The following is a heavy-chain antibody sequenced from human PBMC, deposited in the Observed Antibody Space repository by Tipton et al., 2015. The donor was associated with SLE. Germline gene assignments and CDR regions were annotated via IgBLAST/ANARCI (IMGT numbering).Heavy chain of an antibody. V-gene: IGHV1-2*06. CDR2: IDPNNGVT. CDR1: GYTFTGYY. CDR3: ARDFNIWSVFSVDS. D-gene: IGHD3-3*01. J-gene: IGHJ4*02. Sequence: QSGPEVKKPGASVKVSCKASGYTFTGYYIHWVRQAPGQGLEWMGRIDPNNGVTDSAQKFQGRVTLTRDTSISTAYLELSRLRSDGTAVYFCARDFNIWSVFSVDSWGPGALVTVSS.